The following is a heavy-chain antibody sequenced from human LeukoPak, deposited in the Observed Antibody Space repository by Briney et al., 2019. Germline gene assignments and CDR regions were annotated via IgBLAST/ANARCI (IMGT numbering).Heavy chain of an antibody. CDR2: IWYDVNTK. V-gene: IGHV3-30*02. CDR3: AKDPCSGGSCYSYYYYYMDV. CDR1: EFTFSSYG. Sequence: GGSLRLSCAASEFTFSSYGMHWVRQAPGKGLEWVAFIWYDVNTKYYADSVKGRFTISRDNSKNTLYLQMNSLRAEDTAVYYCAKDPCSGGSCYSYYYYYMDVWGKGTTVTVSS. D-gene: IGHD2-15*01. J-gene: IGHJ6*03.